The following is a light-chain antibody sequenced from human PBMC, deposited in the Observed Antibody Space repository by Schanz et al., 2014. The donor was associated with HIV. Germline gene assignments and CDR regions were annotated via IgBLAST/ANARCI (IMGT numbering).Light chain of an antibody. CDR1: SSDVGGYNY. V-gene: IGLV2-11*01. CDR3: SSYAXXXXDV. J-gene: IGLJ1*01. Sequence: QSALTQPRSVSGSPGQSVAISCTGTSSDVGGYNYVSWYQQHPGKAPKLMIYDVTKRPSGAPDRFSGSKSGNTASLTVSRLHAEDEADYYCSSYAXXXXDVFGT. CDR2: DVT.